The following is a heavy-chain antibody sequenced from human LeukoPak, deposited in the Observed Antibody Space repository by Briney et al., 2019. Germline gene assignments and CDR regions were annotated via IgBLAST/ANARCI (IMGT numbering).Heavy chain of an antibody. J-gene: IGHJ6*03. Sequence: SVKVSCKASGGTFSSYAISWMRRAPGQGLEWMGGIIPIFGTANYALKFQGRVTITADKSTTTAYMELSSLRSEDTALYYCARGITASSIRGNTYYYYLDVWGRGTTVTVSS. D-gene: IGHD3-10*01. CDR3: ARGITASSIRGNTYYYYLDV. CDR2: IIPIFGTA. CDR1: GGTFSSYA. V-gene: IGHV1-69*06.